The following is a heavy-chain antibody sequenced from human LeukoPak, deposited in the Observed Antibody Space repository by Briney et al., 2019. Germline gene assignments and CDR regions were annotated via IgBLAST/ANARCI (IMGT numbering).Heavy chain of an antibody. V-gene: IGHV4-59*11. CDR1: GGSISSHY. D-gene: IGHD6-19*01. CDR2: IYYSGST. J-gene: IGHJ6*03. Sequence: SETLSLTCTVSGGSISSHYWSWIWQPPGKGLEGIRYIYYSGSTNYNPSLKSRVTISVDTSKNQFSLKLSSVTAADKAVYYCARVRYSSVQTGGSYMDVWGKGTKVTVSS. CDR3: ARVRYSSVQTGGSYMDV.